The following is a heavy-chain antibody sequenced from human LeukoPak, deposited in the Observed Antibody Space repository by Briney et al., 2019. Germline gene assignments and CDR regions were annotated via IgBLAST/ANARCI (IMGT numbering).Heavy chain of an antibody. Sequence: GRSLRLSCAASGFTFSSYWMHWVRQAPGKGLVWVSRINSDGSSTSYADSVKGRFTISRDNAKNTLYLQMNSLRAEDTAVYYCAREDVTMVRGYGMDVWGQGTTVTVSS. CDR3: AREDVTMVRGYGMDV. J-gene: IGHJ6*02. V-gene: IGHV3-74*01. D-gene: IGHD3-10*01. CDR1: GFTFSSYW. CDR2: INSDGSST.